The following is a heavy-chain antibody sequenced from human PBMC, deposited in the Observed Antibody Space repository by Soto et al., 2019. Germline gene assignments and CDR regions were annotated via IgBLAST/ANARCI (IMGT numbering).Heavy chain of an antibody. Sequence: SVKVSCKASGGTFSSYTISWVRQAPGQGLEWMGRIIPILGIANYAQKFQGRVTITADKSTSTAYMELSSLRSEDTAVYYCATHTYIAAAGSMAFDIWGQGTMVTVSS. D-gene: IGHD6-13*01. V-gene: IGHV1-69*02. CDR3: ATHTYIAAAGSMAFDI. J-gene: IGHJ3*02. CDR1: GGTFSSYT. CDR2: IIPILGIA.